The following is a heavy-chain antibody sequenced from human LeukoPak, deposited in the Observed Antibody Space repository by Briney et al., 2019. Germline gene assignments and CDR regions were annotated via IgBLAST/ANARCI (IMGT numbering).Heavy chain of an antibody. CDR2: INSDGSST. CDR1: GFTFSSYW. CDR3: ARDRAFDWTDY. D-gene: IGHD3-9*01. J-gene: IGHJ4*02. V-gene: IGHV3-74*01. Sequence: GGSLRLSCAASGFTFSSYWMHWVRQAPGKGLVWVSRINSDGSSTSYADSVKGRFTISRDNAKKTLYLQMNSLRAEDTAVYYCARDRAFDWTDYWGQGALVTVSS.